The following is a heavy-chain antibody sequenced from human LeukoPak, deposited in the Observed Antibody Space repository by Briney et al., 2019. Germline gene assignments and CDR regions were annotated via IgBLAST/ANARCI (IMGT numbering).Heavy chain of an antibody. D-gene: IGHD3-22*01. CDR1: GGSISSGGYY. CDR2: IYYSGST. V-gene: IGHV4-31*03. CDR3: ARAAYDSSGYYLNY. Sequence: PSETLSLTCTVSGGSISSGGYYWSWIRQHPGKGLEWIGYIYYSGSTYYNPSLKSRVTISVDTSKNQFSLKLSSVTAADTAVYYCARAAYDSSGYYLNYWGQGTLVTASS. J-gene: IGHJ4*02.